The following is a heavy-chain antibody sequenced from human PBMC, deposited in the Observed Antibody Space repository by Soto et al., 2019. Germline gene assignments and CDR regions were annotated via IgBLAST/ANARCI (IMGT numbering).Heavy chain of an antibody. J-gene: IGHJ3*02. D-gene: IGHD2-2*01. CDR1: GGTFSGYY. CDR3: AVYCSSSSCLRRAFEI. V-gene: IGHV4-34*08. CDR2: IGHSGST. Sequence: PSDTLSLTCALYGGTFSGYYWSWVRQPPGKGLEWIGEIGHSGSTNYNPSLKSRVTISVDTSKNHFSLKLSSVTAADTAVYYCAVYCSSSSCLRRAFEIWGQGTMVTVSS.